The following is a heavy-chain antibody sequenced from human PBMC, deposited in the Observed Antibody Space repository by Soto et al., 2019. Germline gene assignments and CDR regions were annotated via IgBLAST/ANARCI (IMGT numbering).Heavy chain of an antibody. Sequence: EVQLLESGGGLVQPGGSLRLSCAASGFTFSSYAMSWVRQAPGKGLEWVSAISGSGGSTYYADSVKGRFTISRDNSKNTLYLQMNSLRAADTAVYYCAKQGPKHIVVVTSSFDYWGQGTLVTVSS. CDR1: GFTFSSYA. V-gene: IGHV3-23*01. J-gene: IGHJ4*02. CDR3: AKQGPKHIVVVTSSFDY. D-gene: IGHD2-21*02. CDR2: ISGSGGST.